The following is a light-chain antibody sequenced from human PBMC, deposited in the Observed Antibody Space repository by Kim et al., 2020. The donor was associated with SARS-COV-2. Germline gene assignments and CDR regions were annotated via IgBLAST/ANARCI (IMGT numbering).Light chain of an antibody. CDR2: GAS. CDR1: QTVSRNP. V-gene: IGKV3-20*01. Sequence: LSPGERASPSCRASQTVSRNPLAWYQPKPGQAPRLLIYGASSRATGIPDRFSGSGSGTDFTLTITRLEPEDFAVYYCQQYDHSRTFGQGTKVDIK. CDR3: QQYDHSRT. J-gene: IGKJ1*01.